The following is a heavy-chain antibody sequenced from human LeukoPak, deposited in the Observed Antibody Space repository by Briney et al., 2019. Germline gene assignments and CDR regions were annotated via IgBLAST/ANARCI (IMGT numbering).Heavy chain of an antibody. CDR1: GFDFSHYG. CDR3: AKDHCGGSCYSPDY. D-gene: IGHD2-15*01. J-gene: IGHJ4*02. Sequence: PGGSLRLSCAASGFDFSHYGMSWVRQSPGKGLEWVSTFSGTSTLTYYADSVKGRFTISRDDSKNVLYLQMNSLRDEDTAVYYCAKDHCGGSCYSPDYWGQGTLVTVSS. V-gene: IGHV3-23*01. CDR2: FSGTSTLT.